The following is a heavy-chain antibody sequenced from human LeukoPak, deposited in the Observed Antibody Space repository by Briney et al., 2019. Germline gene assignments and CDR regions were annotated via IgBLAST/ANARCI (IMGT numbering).Heavy chain of an antibody. J-gene: IGHJ3*02. D-gene: IGHD3-3*01. CDR3: ARDRLRFLEWSIGSDAFDI. CDR1: GFTFSIYS. V-gene: IGHV3-48*04. Sequence: SGGSLRLSCAASGFTFSIYSMNWVRQAPGKGLEWVSYINSVSTIYYADSVKGRFTISRDNAKNLLYLQMNSLRAEDTAVYYCARDRLRFLEWSIGSDAFDIWGQGTMVTVSS. CDR2: INSVSTI.